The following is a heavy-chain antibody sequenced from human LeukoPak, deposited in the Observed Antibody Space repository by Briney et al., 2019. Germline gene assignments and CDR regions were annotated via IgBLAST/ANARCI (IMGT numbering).Heavy chain of an antibody. Sequence: SETLSLTCAVYGGSFSGYYWSWIRQPPGKGLEWIGEINHSGSTNYNPSLKSRVTISVDTSKNQFSLKLSSVTAADTAVYYCAGEEYSSSRGYFDYWGQGTLVTVSS. J-gene: IGHJ4*02. V-gene: IGHV4-34*01. CDR2: INHSGST. CDR1: GGSFSGYY. D-gene: IGHD6-13*01. CDR3: AGEEYSSSRGYFDY.